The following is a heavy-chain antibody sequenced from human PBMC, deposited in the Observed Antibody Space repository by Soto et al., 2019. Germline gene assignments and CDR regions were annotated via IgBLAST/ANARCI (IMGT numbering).Heavy chain of an antibody. V-gene: IGHV3-11*01. CDR2: IDTSSTKI. Sequence: GGSLRLSCAASGFTFSDYYLSWIRQAPGKGLEWISYIDTSSTKIYYADSVRGRFTISRDNGKNSLFLEMNNLRVEDTAVYFCASHYDLWTGYLSPVDYWGRGTLVTVSS. CDR3: ASHYDLWTGYLSPVDY. D-gene: IGHD3-3*01. J-gene: IGHJ4*02. CDR1: GFTFSDYY.